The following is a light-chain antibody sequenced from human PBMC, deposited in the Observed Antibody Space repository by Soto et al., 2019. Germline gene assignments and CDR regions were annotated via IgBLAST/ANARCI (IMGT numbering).Light chain of an antibody. CDR3: QQRSKWRT. Sequence: EIVLTQSPGTLSLSPVERATLSGRASQSVSSYLAWYQQKPGQAPRLLIYDASKRATGIPARFSGSGFGTDYTLTISSLEPEDFAVYYCQQRSKWRTFGQGTKVDIK. CDR2: DAS. CDR1: QSVSSY. V-gene: IGKV3-11*01. J-gene: IGKJ1*01.